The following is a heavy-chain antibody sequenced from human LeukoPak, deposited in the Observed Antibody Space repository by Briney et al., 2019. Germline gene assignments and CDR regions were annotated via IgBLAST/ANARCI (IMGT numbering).Heavy chain of an antibody. Sequence: GGSLRLSCAASGLTFSNFAMNWVRQAPGKGLEWVSTIGGNGDSTYYADSVKGRFTISRDNSKNTLYLQMNSLRAEDTAVYYCARDLGNSKSGYFDYWGQGTLVTVSS. CDR2: IGGNGDST. D-gene: IGHD1-7*01. CDR3: ARDLGNSKSGYFDY. V-gene: IGHV3-23*01. J-gene: IGHJ4*02. CDR1: GLTFSNFA.